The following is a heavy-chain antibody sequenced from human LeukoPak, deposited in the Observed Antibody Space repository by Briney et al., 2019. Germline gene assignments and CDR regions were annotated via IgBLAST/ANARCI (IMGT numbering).Heavy chain of an antibody. CDR3: ARDGTPNYSSGWVYMDV. J-gene: IGHJ6*03. D-gene: IGHD6-25*01. Sequence: PGGSLRLSCAASGFTFSSYEMNWVRQAPGKGLEWLSYIGSSDSTTHYADSVKGRFTIFRDNAKNSLYLQMNSLRVEDTAVYYCARDGTPNYSSGWVYMDVWGEGTTVTISS. CDR1: GFTFSSYE. V-gene: IGHV3-48*03. CDR2: IGSSDSTT.